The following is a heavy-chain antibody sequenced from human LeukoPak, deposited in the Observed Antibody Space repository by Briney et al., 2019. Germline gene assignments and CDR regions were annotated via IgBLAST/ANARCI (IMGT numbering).Heavy chain of an antibody. CDR3: ARARGYSYGSLDPGY. V-gene: IGHV1-2*02. J-gene: IGHJ4*02. Sequence: ASVKVSCKASGYTFIGYYMHWVRQAPGQGLEWMGWINPNSGGTNYAQKFQGRVTMTRDTSISTAYMELSRLRSDDTAVYYCARARGYSYGSLDPGYWGQGTLVTVSS. D-gene: IGHD5-18*01. CDR2: INPNSGGT. CDR1: GYTFIGYY.